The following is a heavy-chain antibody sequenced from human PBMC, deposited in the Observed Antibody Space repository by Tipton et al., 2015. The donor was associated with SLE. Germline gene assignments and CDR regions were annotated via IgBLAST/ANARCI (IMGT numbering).Heavy chain of an antibody. V-gene: IGHV4-59*12. CDR3: ASSPYDYVWGSYRLDAFDI. D-gene: IGHD3-16*02. J-gene: IGHJ3*02. Sequence: TLSLTCTVSGGSISSYYWSWIRQPPGKGLEWIGSIYYSGSTYYNPSLKSRVTISVDTSKNQFSLKLSSVTAADTAVYYCASSPYDYVWGSYRLDAFDIWGQGTMVTVSS. CDR2: IYYSGST. CDR1: GGSISSYY.